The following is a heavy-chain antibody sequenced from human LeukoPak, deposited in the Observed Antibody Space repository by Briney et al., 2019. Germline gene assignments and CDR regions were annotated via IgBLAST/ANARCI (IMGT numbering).Heavy chain of an antibody. V-gene: IGHV3-74*01. J-gene: IGHJ4*02. CDR3: ARPSGSYYVYFDY. D-gene: IGHD1-26*01. CDR1: GNYW. Sequence: GGSLRLSCAASGNYWMHWVRQAPGKGLVWVSHINSDGSWTSYADSVKGRFTISKDNAKNTVYLQMNSLRAEDTAVYYCARPSGSYYVYFDYWGQGTLVTVSS. CDR2: INSDGSWT.